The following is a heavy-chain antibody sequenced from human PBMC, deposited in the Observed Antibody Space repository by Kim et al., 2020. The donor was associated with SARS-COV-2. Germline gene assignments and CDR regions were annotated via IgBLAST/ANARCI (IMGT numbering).Heavy chain of an antibody. J-gene: IGHJ6*02. CDR3: ARVGAQLVAATLLYYYYGMDV. Sequence: ASVKVSCKASGYTFTSYDINWVRQATGQGLEWMGWMNPNSGNTGYAQKFQGRDTMTRKTSISTAYMELSSLRSEDTAVYYCARVGAQLVAATLLYYYYGMDVWGQGTTVTVSS. V-gene: IGHV1-8*01. D-gene: IGHD2-15*01. CDR1: GYTFTSYD. CDR2: MNPNSGNT.